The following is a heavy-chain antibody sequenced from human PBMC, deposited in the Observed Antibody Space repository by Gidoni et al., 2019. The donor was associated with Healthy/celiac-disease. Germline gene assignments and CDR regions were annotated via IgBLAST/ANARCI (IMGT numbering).Heavy chain of an antibody. CDR2: IYYSGST. V-gene: IGHV4-39*01. J-gene: IGHJ3*02. CDR3: ARRIWDADAFDI. Sequence: QLQLQASGPGLVKPSETLSLTCTVSGCSISSSSYYWGWIRQPPGKGLEWIGSIYYSGSTYYNPSLKSRVTISVDTSKNQFSLKLSSVTAADTAVYYCARRIWDADAFDIWGQGTMVTVSS. CDR1: GCSISSSSYY. D-gene: IGHD3-16*01.